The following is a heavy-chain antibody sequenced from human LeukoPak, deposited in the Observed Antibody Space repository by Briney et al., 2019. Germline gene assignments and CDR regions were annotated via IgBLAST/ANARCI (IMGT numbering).Heavy chain of an antibody. V-gene: IGHV4-59*01. CDR1: GGSISSYY. CDR3: ARGGTRLYFQH. D-gene: IGHD3-16*01. Sequence: PSETLSLTCTVSGGSISSYYWSWIRQPPGKGREWIGYIYYSGSTNYNPSLKSRVTISVDTSKNQFSLKLRSVTAGDTAVYYCARGGTRLYFQHWGQGTLVTVSS. CDR2: IYYSGST. J-gene: IGHJ1*01.